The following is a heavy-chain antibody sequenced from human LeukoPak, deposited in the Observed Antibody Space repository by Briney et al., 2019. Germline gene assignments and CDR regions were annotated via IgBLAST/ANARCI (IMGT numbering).Heavy chain of an antibody. Sequence: GVSLRLSCSASGFTFSSYAMHWVRQAPGKGLEYVSAISSNGGSTYYADSVKGRFTISRDNSKNTLYLQMSSLRAEDTAVYYCVKDSGYEQQLRFDYWGQGTLVTVSS. CDR3: VKDSGYEQQLRFDY. CDR2: ISSNGGST. CDR1: GFTFSSYA. D-gene: IGHD6-13*01. V-gene: IGHV3-64D*06. J-gene: IGHJ4*02.